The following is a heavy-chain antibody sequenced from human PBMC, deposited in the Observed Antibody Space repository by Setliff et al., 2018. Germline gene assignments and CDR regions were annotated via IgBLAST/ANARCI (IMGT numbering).Heavy chain of an antibody. CDR2: LYYSGNT. Sequence: PSATLSLTCNVSGGSISSYSWSWIRQAPGKGLEWIGYLYYSGNTNYNPPLNIRITISGDTPQNYFSLKLTSVTEADTAVYYCARGPPGYYYYMDVWGQGTTVTVSS. CDR1: GGSISSYS. V-gene: IGHV4-59*01. J-gene: IGHJ6*03. CDR3: ARGPPGYYYYMDV.